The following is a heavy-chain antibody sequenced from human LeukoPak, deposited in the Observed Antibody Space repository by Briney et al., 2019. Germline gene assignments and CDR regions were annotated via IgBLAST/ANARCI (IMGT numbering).Heavy chain of an antibody. V-gene: IGHV4-4*07. D-gene: IGHD3-10*01. CDR2: IYSSGST. Sequence: SEPLSLTCTVSGRSISSYSWNWLRQPAGKGLEWIGHIYSSGSTNYIPPLKRRVSMSVDMSKNQFSLRLSSVTAAHTAVYYCARGRGSGGLDWFDSWGQGTLVTVSS. J-gene: IGHJ5*01. CDR3: ARGRGSGGLDWFDS. CDR1: GRSISSYS.